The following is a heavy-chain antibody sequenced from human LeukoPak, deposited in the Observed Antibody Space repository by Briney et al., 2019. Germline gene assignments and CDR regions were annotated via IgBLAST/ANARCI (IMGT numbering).Heavy chain of an antibody. V-gene: IGHV3-48*03. J-gene: IGHJ6*02. D-gene: IGHD6-13*01. Sequence: GRSLRLSCAASGFTFSSYEMNWVRQAPGKGLEWVSYISSSGSTIYYADSVKGRFTISRGNAKNSLSLQMNSLRAEDTAVYYCARDVAAAAPFYYYYGMDVWGQGTTVTVSS. CDR2: ISSSGSTI. CDR3: ARDVAAAAPFYYYYGMDV. CDR1: GFTFSSYE.